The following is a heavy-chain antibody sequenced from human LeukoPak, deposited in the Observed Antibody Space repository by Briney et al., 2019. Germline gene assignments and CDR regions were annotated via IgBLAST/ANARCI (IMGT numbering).Heavy chain of an antibody. Sequence: SGGSLRLSCAASGFSFSTYATSWVRQAPGKGLEWVSSISSSSSYIYYADSVKGRFTISRDNAKNSLYLQMNSLRAEDTAVYYCARGSSGWYYFDYWGQGTLVTVSS. CDR3: ARGSSGWYYFDY. CDR2: ISSSSSYI. V-gene: IGHV3-21*01. CDR1: GFSFSTYA. J-gene: IGHJ4*02. D-gene: IGHD6-19*01.